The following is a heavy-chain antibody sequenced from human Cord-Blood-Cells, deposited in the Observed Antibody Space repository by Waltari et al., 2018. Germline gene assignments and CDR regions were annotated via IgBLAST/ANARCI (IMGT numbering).Heavy chain of an antibody. Sequence: QVQLVQPGAEGKKPGTSVKVSCKVSGYTLTELPIHWVLRALGKGLEWMGGFDPEDGETIYAQKFQGRVTMTEDTSTDTAYMELSSLRSEDTAVYYCATTHPVREMRSLAFDIWGQGTMVTVSS. CDR3: ATTHPVREMRSLAFDI. CDR2: FDPEDGET. V-gene: IGHV1-24*01. J-gene: IGHJ3*02. CDR1: GYTLTELP. D-gene: IGHD3-16*01.